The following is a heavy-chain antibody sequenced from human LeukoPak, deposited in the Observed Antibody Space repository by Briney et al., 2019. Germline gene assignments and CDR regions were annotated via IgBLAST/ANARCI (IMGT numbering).Heavy chain of an antibody. V-gene: IGHV1-2*02. Sequence: GASVKVSCKASGYTFTGYYMHWVRQAPGQGLEWMGWINPNSGGTNYAQKFQGRVTMTTDTSTSTAYMELRSLRSDDTAVYYCARDPAYYDFWSGYYVTTYYYYYMDVWGQGTLVTASS. D-gene: IGHD3-3*01. CDR2: INPNSGGT. CDR3: ARDPAYYDFWSGYYVTTYYYYYMDV. J-gene: IGHJ6*03. CDR1: GYTFTGYY.